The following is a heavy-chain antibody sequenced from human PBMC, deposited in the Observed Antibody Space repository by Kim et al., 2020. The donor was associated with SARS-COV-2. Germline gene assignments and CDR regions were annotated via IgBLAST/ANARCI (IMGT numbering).Heavy chain of an antibody. CDR3: AKTVVVAAHYYYGMDV. CDR1: GLTFSSYA. V-gene: IGHV3-23*01. CDR2: ISGSGGST. Sequence: GGSLRLSCAASGLTFSSYAMSWVRQAPGKGLEWVSAISGSGGSTYYADSVKGRFTISRDNSKNTLYLQMNSLRAEDTAVYYCAKTVVVAAHYYYGMDVWGQGTTVTVSS. D-gene: IGHD2-15*01. J-gene: IGHJ6*02.